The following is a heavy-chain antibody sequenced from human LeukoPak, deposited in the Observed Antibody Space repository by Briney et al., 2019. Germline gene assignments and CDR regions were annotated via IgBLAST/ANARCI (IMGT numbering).Heavy chain of an antibody. D-gene: IGHD6-13*01. J-gene: IGHJ3*02. CDR1: GGSISSSSYY. Sequence: SETLSLTCTVSGGSISSSSYYWGWIRQPPGKGLEWIGSIYYSGSTYYNPSLKSRVTISVDTSKNQFSLKLSSVTAADTAVYYCARDSAAAGTPYAFDIWGQGTMVTVSS. CDR2: IYYSGST. V-gene: IGHV4-39*07. CDR3: ARDSAAAGTPYAFDI.